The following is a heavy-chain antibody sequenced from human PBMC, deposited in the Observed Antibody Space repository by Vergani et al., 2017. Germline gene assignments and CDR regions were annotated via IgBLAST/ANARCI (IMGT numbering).Heavy chain of an antibody. V-gene: IGHV1-2*06. Sequence: QVQLVQSGAEVKKPGASVKVSCKASGYTFTGYYMHWVRQAPGQGLGWMGRINPNSGGTNYAQKFQGRVTMTRDTSISTAYMELSRLRSEDTAVYYCATERDYSNYGWFDPWGQGTLVTVSS. CDR3: ATERDYSNYGWFDP. CDR2: INPNSGGT. D-gene: IGHD4-11*01. J-gene: IGHJ5*02. CDR1: GYTFTGYY.